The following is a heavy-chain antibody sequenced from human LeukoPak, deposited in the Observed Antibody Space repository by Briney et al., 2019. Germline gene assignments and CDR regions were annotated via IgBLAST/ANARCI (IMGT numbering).Heavy chain of an antibody. Sequence: ASVKVSCKASGYTFTSYGISWVRQAPGQGLEWMGWISAYNGNTNYAQKFQGRFTMTTDTSTNTAYMELRSLRSDDTAVYYCARGVGRYFYYYMDVWGKGTTVTVSS. CDR3: ARGVGRYFYYYMDV. V-gene: IGHV1-18*01. D-gene: IGHD1-26*01. CDR1: GYTFTSYG. J-gene: IGHJ6*03. CDR2: ISAYNGNT.